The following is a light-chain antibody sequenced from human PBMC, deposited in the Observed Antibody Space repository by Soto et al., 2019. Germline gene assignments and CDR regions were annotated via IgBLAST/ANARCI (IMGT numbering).Light chain of an antibody. CDR2: VNSDGSH. V-gene: IGLV4-69*01. CDR1: SGHNSYA. Sequence: QAVVTQSPSASASLGASVKLTCTLSSGHNSYAIAWHQQQPEKGPRYLMRVNSDGSHNKGDGIPDRFSGSSSGAERYLTISSLQSEDEADYYCQTWGTGIVVFGGGTQLTVL. CDR3: QTWGTGIVV. J-gene: IGLJ2*01.